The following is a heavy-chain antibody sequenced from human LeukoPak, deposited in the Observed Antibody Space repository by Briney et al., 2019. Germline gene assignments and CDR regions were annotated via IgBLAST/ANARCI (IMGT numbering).Heavy chain of an antibody. CDR1: GYTFTSHG. CDR3: ARDKLRFLELGVGAFDI. Sequence: GASVKVSCKASGYTFTSHGISWVRQAPGQGLEWMGWISAYNGNTNYAQKLQGRVTMTTDTSTSTAYMELRSLRSDDTAVYYCARDKLRFLELGVGAFDIWGQGTMVTVSS. V-gene: IGHV1-18*01. CDR2: ISAYNGNT. D-gene: IGHD3-3*01. J-gene: IGHJ3*02.